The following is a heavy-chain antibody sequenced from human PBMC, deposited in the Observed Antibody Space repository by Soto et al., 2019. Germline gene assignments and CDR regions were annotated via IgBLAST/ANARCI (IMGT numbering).Heavy chain of an antibody. Sequence: GGSLRLSCVASGFTFRSYSMSWVRQTPGQGLEWVSVLSGSGGGICYADSLKGRFTISSDNSNNTVFLHMNSPRAEDTAVYYCAKGESFSSGYYFDYWGQGTLVTVSS. CDR2: LSGSGGGI. CDR3: AKGESFSSGYYFDY. J-gene: IGHJ4*02. V-gene: IGHV3-23*01. D-gene: IGHD3-22*01. CDR1: GFTFRSYS.